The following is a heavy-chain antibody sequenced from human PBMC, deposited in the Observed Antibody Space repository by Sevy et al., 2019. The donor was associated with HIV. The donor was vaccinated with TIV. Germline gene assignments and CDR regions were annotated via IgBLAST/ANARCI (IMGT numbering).Heavy chain of an antibody. V-gene: IGHV4-39*01. D-gene: IGHD3-10*01. Sequence: SETLSLTCTVSGGSISSSSYYWGWIRQPPGKGLEWIGSIYYSGSTYYNPSLKSRLTISVVRSKNQLSLKLSSVTAADTAVYYCARHPKGLYYYGSGTQGFDYWGQGTLVTVSS. CDR1: GGSISSSSYY. CDR2: IYYSGST. CDR3: ARHPKGLYYYGSGTQGFDY. J-gene: IGHJ4*02.